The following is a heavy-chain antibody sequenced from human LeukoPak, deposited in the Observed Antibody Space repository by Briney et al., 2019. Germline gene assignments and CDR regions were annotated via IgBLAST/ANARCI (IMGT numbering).Heavy chain of an antibody. Sequence: PGGSLRLSCAASGFTFSSYSMNWVRQAPGKGLEWVSYISSSSSSIYYVDSVKGRFTISRDNAKNSLYLQMNSLRAEDTALYYCAKARHYYGSGLTDYWGQGTLVTVSS. J-gene: IGHJ4*02. D-gene: IGHD3-10*01. CDR1: GFTFSSYS. CDR3: AKARHYYGSGLTDY. V-gene: IGHV3-48*04. CDR2: ISSSSSSI.